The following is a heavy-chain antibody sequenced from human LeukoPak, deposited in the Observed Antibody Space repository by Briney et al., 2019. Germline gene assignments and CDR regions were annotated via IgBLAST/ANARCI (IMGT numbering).Heavy chain of an antibody. J-gene: IGHJ5*02. Sequence: SVRVSCKASGFTFTSSAMQWVRQARGQRLEWIGWIVVGSGNTNYAQKFQERVTITRDMSTSTAYMELSSLRSEDTAVYYCAADRADSSGYYYGPERFDPWGQGTLVTVSS. CDR1: GFTFTSSA. D-gene: IGHD3-22*01. CDR3: AADRADSSGYYYGPERFDP. CDR2: IVVGSGNT. V-gene: IGHV1-58*02.